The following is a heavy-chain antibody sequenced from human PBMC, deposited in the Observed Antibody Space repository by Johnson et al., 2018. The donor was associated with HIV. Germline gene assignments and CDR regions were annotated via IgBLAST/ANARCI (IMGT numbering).Heavy chain of an antibody. Sequence: HLVESGGGVVQPGRSLRLSCAASGFTFSSYAMHWVRQAPGKGLEWVAVTSYDGSNKYYADSVKGRFTISRDNSKNTLYLQMNSLRAEDTAVYYCVKDRGYALDFWGLGTMVTVSS. CDR1: GFTFSSYA. V-gene: IGHV3-30-3*01. D-gene: IGHD3-10*01. CDR3: VKDRGYALDF. J-gene: IGHJ3*01. CDR2: TSYDGSNK.